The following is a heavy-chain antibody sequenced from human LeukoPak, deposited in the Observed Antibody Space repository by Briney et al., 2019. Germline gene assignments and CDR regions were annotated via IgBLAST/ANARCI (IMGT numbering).Heavy chain of an antibody. CDR1: GFTFITYG. V-gene: IGHV3-33*01. J-gene: IGHJ6*02. D-gene: IGHD3-10*01. Sequence: PGGSLRLSCASSGFTFITYGMHWVRQAPGKGLEWVAVIWYYGTNEYYADSVKGRFTISRDNSKNTLYLQMNSLRAEDTALYFCARDYGSGRGVEISYYHYGMDVWGQGTTVTVSS. CDR2: IWYYGTNE. CDR3: ARDYGSGRGVEISYYHYGMDV.